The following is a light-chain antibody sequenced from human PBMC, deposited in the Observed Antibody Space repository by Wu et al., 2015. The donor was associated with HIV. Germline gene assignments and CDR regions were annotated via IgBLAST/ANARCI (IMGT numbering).Light chain of an antibody. CDR3: HQYGSSPFT. V-gene: IGKV3D-20*01. CDR1: QSVSNNY. CDR2: DAS. J-gene: IGKJ4*01. Sequence: EFVLTQSPATLSLSPGERATLSCGASQSVSNNYLAWYQQKPGLAPRLVIYDASSRATGIPDRFSGSGSGKDFTLTISRLEPEDFAVYYCHQYGSSPFTFGGGTKVEIK.